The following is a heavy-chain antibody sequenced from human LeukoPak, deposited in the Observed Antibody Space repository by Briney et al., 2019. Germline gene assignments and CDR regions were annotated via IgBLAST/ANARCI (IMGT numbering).Heavy chain of an antibody. J-gene: IGHJ6*02. CDR2: IYYSGST. D-gene: IGHD6-6*01. V-gene: IGHV4-59*01. CDR1: GGSISSYY. CDR3: ARDSSSIGMDV. Sequence: SETLSLTCTLSGGSISSYYWSWIRQPPGKGLEWIGYIYYSGSTNYNPSLKSRVTISVDTSKNQFSLKLSSVTAADTAVYYCARDSSSIGMDVWGQGTTVTVSS.